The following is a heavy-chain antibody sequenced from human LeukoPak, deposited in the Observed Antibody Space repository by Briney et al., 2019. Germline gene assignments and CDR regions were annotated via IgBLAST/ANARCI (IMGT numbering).Heavy chain of an antibody. D-gene: IGHD6-13*01. CDR2: ISGSGDNT. V-gene: IGHV3-23*01. CDR1: GFTFSTYA. CDR3: AKDLIAAAGTN. J-gene: IGHJ4*02. Sequence: GGSLRLSCAASGFTFSTYAMSWVRQVPGKGLEWVSGISGSGDNTYYADSVKGRFTISRDNSKNTLYLQMNSLRAEDTAVYYCAKDLIAAAGTNWGQGTLVTVSS.